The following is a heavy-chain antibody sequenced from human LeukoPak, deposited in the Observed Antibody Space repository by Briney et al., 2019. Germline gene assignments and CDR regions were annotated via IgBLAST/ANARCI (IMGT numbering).Heavy chain of an antibody. D-gene: IGHD3-10*01. Sequence: GGSLRLSCAASGFTFSSYGMHWVRQAPGKGLEWVAVISYDGSNKYYADSVKGRFTISRDNSKNTLYLQMNSLRAEDTAVYYCARVLMSRGVITFDYWGQGTLVTVSS. CDR2: ISYDGSNK. J-gene: IGHJ4*02. V-gene: IGHV3-30*03. CDR1: GFTFSSYG. CDR3: ARVLMSRGVITFDY.